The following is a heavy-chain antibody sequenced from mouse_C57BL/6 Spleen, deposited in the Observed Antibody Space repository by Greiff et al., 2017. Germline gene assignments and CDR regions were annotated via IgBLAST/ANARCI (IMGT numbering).Heavy chain of an antibody. D-gene: IGHD2-4*01. CDR1: GFTFSDFY. V-gene: IGHV7-1*01. J-gene: IGHJ3*01. CDR3: ARDIYYDYGGFAY. Sequence: EVKLVESGGGLVQSGRSLRLSCATSGFTFSDFYMEWVRQAPGKGLEWIAASRNKANDYTTEYSASVKGRFIVSRDTFQSILYLQMNALRAEDTAIYYCARDIYYDYGGFAYWGQGTLVTVSA. CDR2: SRNKANDYTT.